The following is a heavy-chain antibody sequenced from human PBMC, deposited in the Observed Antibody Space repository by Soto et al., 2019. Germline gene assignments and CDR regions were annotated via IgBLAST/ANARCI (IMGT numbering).Heavy chain of an antibody. CDR1: GFTFSSYA. CDR2: VSNNGDST. J-gene: IGHJ4*02. V-gene: IGHV3-64D*06. D-gene: IGHD1-26*01. CDR3: VKVLISGNYDY. Sequence: PGGSLRLSCAASGFTFSSYAMHWVRQAPGKGLEYVSAVSNNGDSTFYADSVKGRFTISRDNSKNTLDLQMSSLRAEDTAVYYCVKVLISGNYDYWGQGTLVTVSS.